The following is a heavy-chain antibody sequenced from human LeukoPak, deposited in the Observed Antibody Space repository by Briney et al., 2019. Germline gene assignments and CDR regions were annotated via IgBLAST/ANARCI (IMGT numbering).Heavy chain of an antibody. J-gene: IGHJ4*02. V-gene: IGHV3-9*01. CDR2: ISWNSGSI. CDR1: GFTFDDYA. CDR3: AKGSRGYSGYDLFDY. Sequence: PGRSLRLSCAASGFTFDDYAMHWVRQAPGKGLEWVSGISWNSGSIGYADSVKGRFTISRDNAKNSLYLQMNSLRAEDTALYYCAKGSRGYSGYDLFDYWGQGTLVTVSS. D-gene: IGHD5-12*01.